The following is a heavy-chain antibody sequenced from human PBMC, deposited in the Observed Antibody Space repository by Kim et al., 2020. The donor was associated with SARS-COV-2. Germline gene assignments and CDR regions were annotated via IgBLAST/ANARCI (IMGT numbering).Heavy chain of an antibody. D-gene: IGHD6-19*01. CDR1: GFTFSNYY. CDR3: ARWGYSSGWYIDY. J-gene: IGHJ4*02. CDR2: IRQDGSAK. V-gene: IGHV3-7*01. Sequence: GGSLRLSCAASGFTFSNYYMTWVRQAPGKGLEWVANIRQDGSAKFYVDSVKGRFTISRDSAKSSVCLQMNSLRGEDTAVYYCARWGYSSGWYIDYWGQGTLVTVSS.